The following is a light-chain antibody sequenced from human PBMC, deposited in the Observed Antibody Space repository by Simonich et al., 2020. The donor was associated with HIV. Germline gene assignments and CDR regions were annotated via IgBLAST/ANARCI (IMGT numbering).Light chain of an antibody. Sequence: SYELTQPPSVSVSPGQTARITCSGDALPKKCAYWYQQKSGQAPGLVIYEDSKRPSGIPERFSGSSSGTMATLTISGAQVEDEADYYCYSTDSSGNHWVFGGGTKLTVL. CDR3: YSTDSSGNHWV. J-gene: IGLJ3*02. CDR2: EDS. CDR1: ALPKKC. V-gene: IGLV3-10*01.